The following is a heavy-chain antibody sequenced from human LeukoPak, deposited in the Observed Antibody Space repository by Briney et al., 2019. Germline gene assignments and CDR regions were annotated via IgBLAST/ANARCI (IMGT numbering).Heavy chain of an antibody. CDR1: GGSISSGGYY. CDR3: ARTYDFWSGYYPYRAFDI. D-gene: IGHD3-3*01. CDR2: IYHSGST. J-gene: IGHJ3*02. V-gene: IGHV4-30-2*01. Sequence: SETLSLTCTVSGGSISSGGYYWSWIRQPPGKGLEWIGYIYHSGSTYYNPSLKSRVTISVDRSKNQFSLKLSSVTAADTAVYYCARTYDFWSGYYPYRAFDIWGQGTMVTVSS.